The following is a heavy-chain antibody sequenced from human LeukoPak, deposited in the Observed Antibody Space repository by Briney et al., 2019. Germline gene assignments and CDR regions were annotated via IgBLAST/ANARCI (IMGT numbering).Heavy chain of an antibody. CDR1: GGSISSYY. CDR3: ATLVAVADPYYFDY. D-gene: IGHD6-19*01. CDR2: IYYSGGT. Sequence: SETLSLTCTVSGGSISSYYWSWIRQPPGKGLEWNGYIYYSGGTNYNPSLKSRVTISVDTSKNQFSLKLSSVTAADTAVYYCATLVAVADPYYFDYWGQGTLVTVSS. V-gene: IGHV4-59*01. J-gene: IGHJ4*02.